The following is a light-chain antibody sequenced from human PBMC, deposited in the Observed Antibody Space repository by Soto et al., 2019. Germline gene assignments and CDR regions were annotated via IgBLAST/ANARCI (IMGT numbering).Light chain of an antibody. CDR3: MQALQTPYT. J-gene: IGKJ2*01. V-gene: IGKV2-28*01. CDR1: QSLLHSNGYNY. CDR2: LGS. Sequence: DIVMTQSPLSLRVTPGEPASISCRSSQSLLHSNGYNYLDWYLQKPGQSPQLLIYLGSNRASGVPDRFSGSGSGTDFTLKISRVEAEDVGVYYCMQALQTPYTLGQGTKLEIK.